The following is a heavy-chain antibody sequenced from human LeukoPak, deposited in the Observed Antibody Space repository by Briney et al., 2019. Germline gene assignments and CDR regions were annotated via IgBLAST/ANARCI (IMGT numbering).Heavy chain of an antibody. CDR1: GFGISTSW. CDR2: INQDGSEE. Sequence: PGGSLRLSCVVSGFGISTSWMTWVRQAPGKGLERVANINQDGSEEHYVDSVRGRFTISRDNAKDSLFLQMNSLRADDSAVYYCAREPGLGYAFDIWGQGTMVTVSS. V-gene: IGHV3-7*01. J-gene: IGHJ3*02. D-gene: IGHD3-10*01. CDR3: AREPGLGYAFDI.